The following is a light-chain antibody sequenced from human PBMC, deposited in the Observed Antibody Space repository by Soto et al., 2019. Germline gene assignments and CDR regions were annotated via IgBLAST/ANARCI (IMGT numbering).Light chain of an antibody. V-gene: IGKV3-11*01. Sequence: EIVLTQSPATLSLSPGERATLSCRASQSVSSYLAWYQQKPGQAPRLLIYAASNRATGIPARFSGSGSGTDFTLTISSLEPEDFAVYYCQQRSHWPPWTFGQGTKVEIK. CDR3: QQRSHWPPWT. J-gene: IGKJ1*01. CDR1: QSVSSY. CDR2: AAS.